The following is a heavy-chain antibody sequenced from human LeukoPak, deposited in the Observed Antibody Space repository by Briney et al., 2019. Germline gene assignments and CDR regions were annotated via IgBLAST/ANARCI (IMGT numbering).Heavy chain of an antibody. J-gene: IGHJ3*02. CDR2: INTNTGNP. Sequence: ASVKVSCKASGYTFTSYAMNWVRQAPEQGLEWMGWINTNTGNPTYAQGFTGRFVFSLDTSVSTAYLQISSLKAEDTAVYYCARDAVFTAESEAFDIWGQGTMVTVSS. CDR1: GYTFTSYA. V-gene: IGHV7-4-1*02. CDR3: ARDAVFTAESEAFDI. D-gene: IGHD1-14*01.